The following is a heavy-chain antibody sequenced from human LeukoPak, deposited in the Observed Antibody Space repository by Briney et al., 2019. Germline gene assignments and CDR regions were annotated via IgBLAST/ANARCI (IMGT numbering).Heavy chain of an antibody. CDR2: ISITNTI. D-gene: IGHD6-13*01. CDR3: ARDLPSSRDIS. V-gene: IGHV3-48*04. CDR1: GFTFSTYS. Sequence: GGSLRLSCAASGFTFSTYSMNWVRQAPGKGLEWISYISITNTIYYADSVKGRFTISRNNAKNSLYLQMNSLRAEDTAVYYCARDLPSSRDISWGQGTLVTVSS. J-gene: IGHJ4*02.